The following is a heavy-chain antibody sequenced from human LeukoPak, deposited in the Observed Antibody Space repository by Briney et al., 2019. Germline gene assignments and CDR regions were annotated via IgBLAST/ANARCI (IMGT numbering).Heavy chain of an antibody. Sequence: GASVKGSCKASGYTFTTYYMHWVRQAPGQGLEWMGIINPIGGSTRYAQKFQGRVTMTRDMSTSTVYMELSSLRSEDTAVYYCARDGSSSWDFTGPEVLESWFDPWGQGTLVTVSS. J-gene: IGHJ5*02. D-gene: IGHD2/OR15-2a*01. CDR1: GYTFTTYY. CDR2: INPIGGST. CDR3: ARDGSSSWDFTGPEVLESWFDP. V-gene: IGHV1-46*01.